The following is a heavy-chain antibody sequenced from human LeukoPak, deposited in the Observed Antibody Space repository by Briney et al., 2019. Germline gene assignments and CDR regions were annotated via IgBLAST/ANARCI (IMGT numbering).Heavy chain of an antibody. J-gene: IGHJ6*02. Sequence: ASVKVSCKASGYTFTGYYMHGVRQAPGQGLEWMGWINPNSGGTNYAQKFQGRVTMTRDTSISTAYMELSRLRSDDTAVYYCARDLSIAARQTTYGMDVWGQGTTVTVSS. CDR1: GYTFTGYY. CDR3: ARDLSIAARQTTYGMDV. CDR2: INPNSGGT. D-gene: IGHD6-6*01. V-gene: IGHV1-2*02.